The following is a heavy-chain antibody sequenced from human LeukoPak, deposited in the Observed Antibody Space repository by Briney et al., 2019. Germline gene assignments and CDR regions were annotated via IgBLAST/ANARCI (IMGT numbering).Heavy chain of an antibody. Sequence: ASVKVSCKASGYTFTNYYMHWVRQAPGQGLEWMGWISTYNGDTSYAQKLQDRVTMTTDTSTSTAYMELRSLRSDDTAVYYCARGSSYGFSMGYWGQGTLVTVSS. V-gene: IGHV1-18*04. D-gene: IGHD5-18*01. CDR3: ARGSSYGFSMGY. J-gene: IGHJ4*02. CDR1: GYTFTNYY. CDR2: ISTYNGDT.